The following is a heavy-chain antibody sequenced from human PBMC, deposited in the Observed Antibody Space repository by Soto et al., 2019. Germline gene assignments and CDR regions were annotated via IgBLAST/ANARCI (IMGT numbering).Heavy chain of an antibody. CDR3: ATLRTILAPAFDS. V-gene: IGHV4-61*01. CDR2: IYYSGNT. Sequence: QVQLQESGPGLVKPSETLSRTCTVSGGSVSSGFYYWSWIRQPPGKGLEWIGYIYYSGNTDYNPSLKSRVIISVDTSKSQFSLRLSSVTAADTAVYYCATLRTILAPAFDSWGQGTLVTVAS. D-gene: IGHD3-3*01. J-gene: IGHJ4*02. CDR1: GGSVSSGFYY.